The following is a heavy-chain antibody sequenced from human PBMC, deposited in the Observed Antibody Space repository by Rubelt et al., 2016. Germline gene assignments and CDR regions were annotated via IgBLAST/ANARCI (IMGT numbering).Heavy chain of an antibody. V-gene: IGHV4-34*01. D-gene: IGHD3-10*01. CDR3: ASRGRYYGSGSYPPRTGIVDY. CDR1: GGSFSGYY. CDR2: INHSGST. J-gene: IGHJ4*02. Sequence: QVQLQESGPGLVKPSETLSLTCAVYGGSFSGYYWSWIRQPPGKGLEWIGEINHSGSTNYNPSLKSQVTISVDTSKNLFSLKLTSVTASDTAVYYCASRGRYYGSGSYPPRTGIVDYWGQGTLVTVSS.